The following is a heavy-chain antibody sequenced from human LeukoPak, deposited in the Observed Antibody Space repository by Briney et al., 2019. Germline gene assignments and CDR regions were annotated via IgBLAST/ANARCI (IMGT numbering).Heavy chain of an antibody. D-gene: IGHD6-25*01. Sequence: GASVKVSCKASGYTFTSYGISWVRQAPGQGLEWMGWISAYSDNTNYAQKVQGRVTMTTDTSTSTAYMELRSLRSDDTAVYYCARGSDFIGDHDYWGQGTLVTVSS. CDR2: ISAYSDNT. CDR1: GYTFTSYG. V-gene: IGHV1-18*01. J-gene: IGHJ4*02. CDR3: ARGSDFIGDHDY.